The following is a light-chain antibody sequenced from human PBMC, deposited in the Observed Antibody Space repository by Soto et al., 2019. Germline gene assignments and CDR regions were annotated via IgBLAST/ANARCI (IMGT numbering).Light chain of an antibody. CDR3: QQYNYWPIT. CDR1: QNLHSF. V-gene: IGKV3D-15*01. J-gene: IGKJ5*01. CDR2: DGS. Sequence: EIVLTQSPATLSVSPGERVTLSCRASQNLHSFLNWYQQRPGQAPRPLIYDGSKRAAGVPDRISGDGSGTDYTLTVSSLRSEDSAVYYCQQYNYWPITFGQGTRLEIK.